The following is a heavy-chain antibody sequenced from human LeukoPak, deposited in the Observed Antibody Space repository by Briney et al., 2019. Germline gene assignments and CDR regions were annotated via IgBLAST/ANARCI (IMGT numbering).Heavy chain of an antibody. Sequence: PGGSLRLSCAASGFTFTDYYMSWVRKAPGKGLEWVSYISSSGSTIYYADSVKGRFTISRDNAKNSLYLQMNSLRAEDTAVYYCARSWIALGVSEPYYFDYWGQGTLVSVSS. J-gene: IGHJ4*02. CDR2: ISSSGSTI. V-gene: IGHV3-11*01. CDR1: GFTFTDYY. D-gene: IGHD1-1*01. CDR3: ARSWIALGVSEPYYFDY.